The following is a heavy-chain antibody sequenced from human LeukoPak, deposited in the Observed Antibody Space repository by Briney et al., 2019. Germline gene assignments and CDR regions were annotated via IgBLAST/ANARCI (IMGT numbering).Heavy chain of an antibody. V-gene: IGHV1-69*13. CDR3: ARVRVSRAYYYGMDV. J-gene: IGHJ6*02. CDR2: IIPIFGTA. Sequence: SVKVSCKASGGTFSSYAISWVRQAPGQGLEWMGGIIPIFGTANYAQKFQGRVTITADESTSTAYMELSSLRSEDTAVYYCARVRVSRAYYYGMDVWGQGTTVTVSS. CDR1: GGTFSSYA.